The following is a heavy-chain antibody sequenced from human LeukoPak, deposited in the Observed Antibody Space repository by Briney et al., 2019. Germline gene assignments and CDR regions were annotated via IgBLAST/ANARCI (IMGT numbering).Heavy chain of an antibody. D-gene: IGHD4-17*01. V-gene: IGHV3-20*04. CDR2: INWNGGST. CDR1: GFTFDDYG. J-gene: IGHJ3*02. CDR3: ARDPSGYGDYHDAFDI. Sequence: RAGGSLRLSCAASGFTFDDYGMSWVRQAPGEGLEWVSGINWNGGSTGYADSVKGRFTISRDNAKNSLYLQMNSLRAEDTALYYCARDPSGYGDYHDAFDIWGQGTMVTVSS.